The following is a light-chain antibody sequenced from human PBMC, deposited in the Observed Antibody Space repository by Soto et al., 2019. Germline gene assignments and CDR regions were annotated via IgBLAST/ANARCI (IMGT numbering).Light chain of an antibody. CDR1: SSDVGSYNR. V-gene: IGLV2-18*02. CDR3: NSYTGSSTYV. CDR2: EVS. J-gene: IGLJ1*01. Sequence: SALTQPPSVSGSPGQSVAISCTGTSSDVGSYNRVSWYQQPPGAAPKLMIYEVSNRPSGVPDRFSGSKSGNTASLTISGLQAEDEADYYCNSYTGSSTYVFGTGTKV.